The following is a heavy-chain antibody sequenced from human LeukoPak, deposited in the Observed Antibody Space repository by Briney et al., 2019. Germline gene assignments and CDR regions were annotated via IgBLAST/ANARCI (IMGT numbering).Heavy chain of an antibody. Sequence: TLETLSLTCTVSGGSISSYYWSWIRQPPGKGLEWIGCIYYSGTTNHNPSLKSRVTISVDTSKNQFSLKLSSVTAADTAVYYCARSAVAGTIDAFDIWGQGTMVTVSS. J-gene: IGHJ3*02. D-gene: IGHD6-19*01. CDR2: IYYSGTT. CDR1: GGSISSYY. CDR3: ARSAVAGTIDAFDI. V-gene: IGHV4-59*01.